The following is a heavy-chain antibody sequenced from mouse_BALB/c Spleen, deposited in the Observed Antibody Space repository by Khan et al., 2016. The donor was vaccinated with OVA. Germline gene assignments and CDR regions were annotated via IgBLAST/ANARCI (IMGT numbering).Heavy chain of an antibody. CDR3: AEWGTANYYAMDY. CDR1: GFSLTSYG. Sequence: QVQLKESGPGLVAPSQSLSITCTVSGFSLTSYGVNWVRQPPGKGLEWLGVILGDGSTNYHSTLLSRLSLSMDNSNRQVFLKRSSLQTDDTATYYCAEWGTANYYAMDYVGQGTAVTVSS. V-gene: IGHV2-3*01. CDR2: ILGDGST. D-gene: IGHD1-2*01. J-gene: IGHJ4*01.